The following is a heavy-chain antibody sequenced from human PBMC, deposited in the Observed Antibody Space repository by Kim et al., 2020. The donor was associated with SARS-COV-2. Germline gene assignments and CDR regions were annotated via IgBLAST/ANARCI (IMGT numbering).Heavy chain of an antibody. CDR1: GGSISSYY. V-gene: IGHV4-59*01. Sequence: SETLSLTCTVSGGSISSYYWSWIRQPPGKGLEWIGYIYYSGRTNYNPSLKSRVTISVDTSKNQFSLKLSSVTAADTAVYYCAGDKGPLYYYYYGMDVWGQGTTVTVSS. CDR3: AGDKGPLYYYYYGMDV. J-gene: IGHJ6*02. CDR2: IYYSGRT.